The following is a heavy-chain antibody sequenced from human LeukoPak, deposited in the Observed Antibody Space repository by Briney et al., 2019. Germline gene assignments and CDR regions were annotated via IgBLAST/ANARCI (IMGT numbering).Heavy chain of an antibody. CDR2: IKQDGSEK. V-gene: IGHV3-7*01. Sequence: PGGSLRLSCAAFGFTFSSYWMSWVRQAPGKGLEWVANIKQDGSEKYYVDPVKGRFTISRDNAKNSLYLQMNSLRAEDTAVYYCARVMYSSGWGPFDYWGQGTLVTVSS. D-gene: IGHD6-19*01. J-gene: IGHJ4*02. CDR3: ARVMYSSGWGPFDY. CDR1: GFTFSSYW.